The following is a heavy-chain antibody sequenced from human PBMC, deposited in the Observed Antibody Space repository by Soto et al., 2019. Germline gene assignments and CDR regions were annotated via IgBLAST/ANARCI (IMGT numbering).Heavy chain of an antibody. CDR2: ISGSGGST. CDR3: AKGWSGRTGSADY. CDR1: GFTFSSYA. Sequence: EVQLLESGGGLVQPGGSLRLSCAASGFTFSSYAMSWVRQAPGKGLEWVSAISGSGGSTYYADSVKGRFTISRDNSKNTVYRQMNSLRAEDTAVYYCAKGWSGRTGSADYWGQGTLVTVSS. V-gene: IGHV3-23*01. D-gene: IGHD1-26*01. J-gene: IGHJ4*02.